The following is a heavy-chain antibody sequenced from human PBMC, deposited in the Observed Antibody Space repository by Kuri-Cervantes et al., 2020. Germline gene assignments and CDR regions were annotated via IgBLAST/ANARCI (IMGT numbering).Heavy chain of an antibody. D-gene: IGHD3-10*01. CDR3: ARDRGLLLLWFGVSGNYYGMDV. J-gene: IGHJ6*02. Sequence: SVKVSCKASGGTFSSYAISWVRQAPGQGLEWMGGIIPIFGTANYAQKFQGRVTITADESTSTAYMELSSLRSEDTAVYYCARDRGLLLLWFGVSGNYYGMDVWGQGTTVTVSS. CDR1: GGTFSSYA. V-gene: IGHV1-69*13. CDR2: IIPIFGTA.